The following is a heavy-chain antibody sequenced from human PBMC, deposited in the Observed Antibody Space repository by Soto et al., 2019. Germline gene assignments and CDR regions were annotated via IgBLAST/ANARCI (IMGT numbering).Heavy chain of an antibody. CDR3: AKDRATITTSGFDY. CDR2: INYNGGST. Sequence: DVLLLESGGSLVQPGGSLRLSCAASGFTFNNHAMSWVRQAPGKGLEWVSGINYNGGSTYYTDSVKGRFTISRDNSKNTLYLQMNSLRGEDTAVYYCAKDRATITTSGFDYWGQGTLVTVSS. V-gene: IGHV3-23*01. CDR1: GFTFNNHA. D-gene: IGHD4-4*01. J-gene: IGHJ4*02.